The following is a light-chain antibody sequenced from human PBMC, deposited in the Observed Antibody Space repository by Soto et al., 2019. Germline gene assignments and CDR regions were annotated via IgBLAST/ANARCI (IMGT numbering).Light chain of an antibody. CDR3: QQFNSYET. CDR1: QSISDW. CDR2: KAF. Sequence: DIQMTQSPSTLSASVGDRVTITCRASQSISDWLAWYQQKPGKAPRLLIYKAFSLASGVPSRFSGSGSGTEFTLTITSLQPDDFATYYCQQFNSYETFGQGTKVEIK. J-gene: IGKJ1*01. V-gene: IGKV1-5*03.